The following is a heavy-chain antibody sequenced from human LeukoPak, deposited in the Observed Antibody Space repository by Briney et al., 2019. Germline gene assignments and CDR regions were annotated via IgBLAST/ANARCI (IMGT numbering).Heavy chain of an antibody. CDR2: IYPGDSDT. Sequence: GESLKICCKGSGYSFTSYWIGWVRQMPGKGLEWMGIIYPGDSDTRYSQSFQGQVTISADKSISTAYLQWSSLKASDTAMYYCARRQYYYDSSGYYYGYFQHWGQGTLVTVSS. V-gene: IGHV5-51*01. CDR3: ARRQYYYDSSGYYYGYFQH. D-gene: IGHD3-22*01. CDR1: GYSFTSYW. J-gene: IGHJ1*01.